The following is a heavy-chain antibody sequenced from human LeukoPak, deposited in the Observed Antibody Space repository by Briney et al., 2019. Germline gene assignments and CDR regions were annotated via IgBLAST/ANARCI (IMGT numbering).Heavy chain of an antibody. CDR3: ARDRYCSSTSCPRGGLDY. V-gene: IGHV1-2*02. J-gene: IGHJ4*02. D-gene: IGHD2-2*01. CDR1: GYTFTGYY. CDR2: INPNSGGT. Sequence: AXVKVSCKASGYTFTGYYMHWERQAPGQGLEWMGWINPNSGGTNYAQKFQGRVTMTRDTSISTAYMELSRLRSDDTAVYYCARDRYCSSTSCPRGGLDYWGQGTLVTVSS.